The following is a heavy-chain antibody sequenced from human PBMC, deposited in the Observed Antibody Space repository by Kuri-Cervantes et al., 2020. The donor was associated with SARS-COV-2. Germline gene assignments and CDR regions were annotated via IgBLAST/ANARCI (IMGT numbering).Heavy chain of an antibody. J-gene: IGHJ6*03. CDR1: GFTFSSYA. CDR3: ANRGALSGSYYYYYYYYTDV. D-gene: IGHD1-26*01. CDR2: IRYDGRNK. V-gene: IGHV3-30*02. Sequence: GESLKISCAASGFTFSSYAMSWVRQAPGKGLEWVAFIRYDGRNKYYADSVKGRFTISRDNSKNTLHLQMNSLRAEYTAVYYCANRGALSGSYYYYYYYYTDVWGKGTTVTVSS.